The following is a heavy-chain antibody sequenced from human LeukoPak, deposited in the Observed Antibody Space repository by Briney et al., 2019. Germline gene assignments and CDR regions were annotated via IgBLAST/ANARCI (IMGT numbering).Heavy chain of an antibody. Sequence: KPRASGTVSCLLAGYTFTGYYVHWVRQPHRQGNEWMGCINPNSGGTNYAQNFQGRVTMTRDTSISTAYMELSRLRPDDTAVYYCAREGYCSGDACLDYWGQGTLVTVSS. V-gene: IGHV1-2*02. D-gene: IGHD2-15*01. CDR2: INPNSGGT. J-gene: IGHJ4*02. CDR3: AREGYCSGDACLDY. CDR1: GYTFTGYY.